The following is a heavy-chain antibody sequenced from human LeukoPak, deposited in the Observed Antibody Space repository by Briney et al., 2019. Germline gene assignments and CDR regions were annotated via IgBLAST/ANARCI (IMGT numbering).Heavy chain of an antibody. Sequence: SGTLSLTCAVSGVSFNDYYWSWVRQTPGKGLEWIGEINHSGYTNDSPSLKSRVTLSIDTSRKQFSLNLRSVSVADTGIYYCTRMTTGHDYWGQGTLVTVSS. D-gene: IGHD4-17*01. CDR2: INHSGYT. J-gene: IGHJ4*02. CDR1: GVSFNDYY. V-gene: IGHV4-34*01. CDR3: TRMTTGHDY.